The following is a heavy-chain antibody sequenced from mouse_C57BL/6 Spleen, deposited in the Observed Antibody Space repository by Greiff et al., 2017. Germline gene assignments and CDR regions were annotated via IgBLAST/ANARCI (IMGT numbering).Heavy chain of an antibody. V-gene: IGHV5-9-1*02. CDR1: GFTFSSYA. D-gene: IGHD2-2*01. J-gene: IGHJ2*01. CDR3: TRDGERGYDGRGWDFDD. CDR2: ISSGGDYI. Sequence: EVQGVESGEGLVKPGGSLKLSCAASGFTFSSYAMSWVRQTPEKRLAWVAYISSGGDYIYYADTVKGRFTISRDTARNTLYLQMSSLKSEDTAMYYCTRDGERGYDGRGWDFDDWGQGTTLTVSS.